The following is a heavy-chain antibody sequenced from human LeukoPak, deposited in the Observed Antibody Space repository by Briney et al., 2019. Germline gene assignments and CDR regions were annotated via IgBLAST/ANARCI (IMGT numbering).Heavy chain of an antibody. CDR1: GFTFSSYA. J-gene: IGHJ4*02. Sequence: GGFLRLSCAASGFTFSSYAMSWVRQAPGKGLEWVSAISGSGGSTYYADSVKGRFTISRDNSKNTLYLQMNSLRAEDTAVYYCATPSASRIAVAGRWGQGTLVTVSS. CDR3: ATPSASRIAVAGR. CDR2: ISGSGGST. D-gene: IGHD6-19*01. V-gene: IGHV3-23*01.